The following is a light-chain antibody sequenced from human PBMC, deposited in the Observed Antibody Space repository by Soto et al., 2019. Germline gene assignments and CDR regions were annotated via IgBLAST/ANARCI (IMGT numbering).Light chain of an antibody. Sequence: QSVLTQPASVSGSPGQSITISCAGTSSDVGGYNYVSWYQHHPGKAPKLMIYDVSNRPSGVSNRFSGSKSGSTASLTISGLQAEDEADYWCSSYTSSITLVVFGGATKVTVL. CDR1: SSDVGGYNY. CDR2: DVS. CDR3: SSYTSSITLVV. J-gene: IGLJ2*01. V-gene: IGLV2-14*03.